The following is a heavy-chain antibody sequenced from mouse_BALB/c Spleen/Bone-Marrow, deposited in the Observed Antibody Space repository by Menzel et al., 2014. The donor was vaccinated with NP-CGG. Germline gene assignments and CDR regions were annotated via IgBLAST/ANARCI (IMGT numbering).Heavy chain of an antibody. D-gene: IGHD2-10*02. J-gene: IGHJ3*01. CDR1: GFTFSSYG. Sequence: EAHLVESGGDLVKPGGSLKLSCAASGFTFSSYGMSWVRQNPDKRLEWGATISSGGSYTYYPDSVKGRFTISRDNAKNTLYLQMSSLKAEDTAMYCCARQGPYGNYGGFAYWGQGTLVTVSA. CDR3: ARQGPYGNYGGFAY. CDR2: ISSGGSYT. V-gene: IGHV5-6*01.